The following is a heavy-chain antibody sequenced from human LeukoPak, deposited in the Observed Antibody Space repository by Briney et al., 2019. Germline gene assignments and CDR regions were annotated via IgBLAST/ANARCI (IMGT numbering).Heavy chain of an antibody. CDR3: ASTALRWACFDY. V-gene: IGHV4-59*01. Sequence: SETLSLTCTVSGGSISSYYWSWIRQPPGRGLEWIGYIYYSGSTNYNPSLKSRVTISVDTSKNQFSLKLSSVTAADTAVYYCASTALRWACFDYWGQGTLVTVFS. CDR2: IYYSGST. CDR1: GGSISSYY. J-gene: IGHJ4*02. D-gene: IGHD4-23*01.